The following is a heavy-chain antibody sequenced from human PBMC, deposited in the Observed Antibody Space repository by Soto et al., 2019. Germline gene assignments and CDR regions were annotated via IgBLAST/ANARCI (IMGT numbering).Heavy chain of an antibody. CDR3: GYCTSAVCPERYSYYMDV. D-gene: IGHD2-8*01. Sequence: DSVKGRFTISRDNSKDTLYLQMNTLRAEDTAVYYYGYCTSAVCPERYSYYMDVWGNGTTVTVSS. V-gene: IGHV3-23*01. J-gene: IGHJ6*03.